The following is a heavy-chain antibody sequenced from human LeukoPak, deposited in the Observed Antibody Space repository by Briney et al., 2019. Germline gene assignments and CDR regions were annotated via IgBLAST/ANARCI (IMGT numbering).Heavy chain of an antibody. Sequence: SETLSLTCTVSGGSISSYYWSWIRQPPGKGLEWIGYVYYSGSTNYNPSLKSRVTISVDTSKNQFSLKLSSVTAADTAVYYCARGRIGLRGAFDIWGQGTMVTVSS. D-gene: IGHD2-15*01. CDR3: ARGRIGLRGAFDI. CDR1: GGSISSYY. J-gene: IGHJ3*02. CDR2: VYYSGST. V-gene: IGHV4-59*01.